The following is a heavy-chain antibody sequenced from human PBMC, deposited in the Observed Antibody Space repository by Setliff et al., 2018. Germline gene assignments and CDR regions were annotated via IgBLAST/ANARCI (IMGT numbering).Heavy chain of an antibody. CDR3: ARAAGSLTSDECFHH. J-gene: IGHJ1*01. CDR1: GGTFGDYG. D-gene: IGHD6-25*01. CDR2: IILIFDRT. V-gene: IGHV1-69*06. Sequence: GASVKVSCKASGGTFGDYGITWVRQAPGQGLEWMGGIILIFDRTKYAQKFQGRVTITADKSTSTAYMELSSLKSEDTAVYYCARAAGSLTSDECFHHWGQGTLVTVSS.